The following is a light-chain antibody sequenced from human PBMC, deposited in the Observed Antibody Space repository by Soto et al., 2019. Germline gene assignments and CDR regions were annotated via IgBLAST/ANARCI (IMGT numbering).Light chain of an antibody. V-gene: IGLV2-11*01. J-gene: IGLJ1*01. CDR3: CSYAGSYPFV. CDR1: SSDVGGYNY. Sequence: QYVLTQPRSVSGSPGQSVTISCTGTSSDVGGYNYVSWYQHHPGKAPKLMIYDVDKRPSGVPGRFSGSKSGNTASLTISGLQAEDEADYYCCSYAGSYPFVFGTGTKVTVL. CDR2: DVD.